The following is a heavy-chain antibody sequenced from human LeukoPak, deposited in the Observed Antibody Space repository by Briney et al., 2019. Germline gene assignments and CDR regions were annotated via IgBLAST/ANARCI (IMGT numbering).Heavy chain of an antibody. V-gene: IGHV4-59*01. CDR1: GGSINGYY. Sequence: SETLSLTCTVSGGSINGYYWSWIRQPPGKGLERIGYIYYSGSTKYNPSLQSRVTISVDTSKNQFSLKLNSVTAADTAVYSGARGETAASTIGYFDLWGRGALATVPS. CDR2: IYYSGST. J-gene: IGHJ2*01. D-gene: IGHD2-2*01. CDR3: ARGETAASTIGYFDL.